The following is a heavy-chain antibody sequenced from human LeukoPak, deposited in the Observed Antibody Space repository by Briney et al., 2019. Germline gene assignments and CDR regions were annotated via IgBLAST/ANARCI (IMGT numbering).Heavy chain of an antibody. CDR1: GFTFSTYW. D-gene: IGHD1-26*01. CDR3: VRDLVGRDGT. CDR2: TNPDGSST. Sequence: PGGSLRLSGAASGFTFSTYWFHWVRQAPGEGPVWVSRTNPDGSSTDHADSVRGRFVISRDNARNTLYLQMNSLRAEDTAVYYCVRDLVGRDGTWGQGTLVTVSS. J-gene: IGHJ5*02. V-gene: IGHV3-74*01.